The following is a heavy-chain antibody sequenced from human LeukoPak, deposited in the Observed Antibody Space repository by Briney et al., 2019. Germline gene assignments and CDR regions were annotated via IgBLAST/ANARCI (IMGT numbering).Heavy chain of an antibody. CDR3: AGYCSTTSCYSLPNWFDP. CDR2: ISGSGANT. D-gene: IGHD2-2*01. J-gene: IGHJ5*02. CDR1: GFTFSSYG. Sequence: GGTLRLSCAASGFTFSSYGMSWVRQAPGKGLEWISGISGSGANTYYADSVKGRLTISRDNSKNTLYLQMNRLRVEDTAVYYCAGYCSTTSCYSLPNWFDPWGQGTLVTVSS. V-gene: IGHV3-23*01.